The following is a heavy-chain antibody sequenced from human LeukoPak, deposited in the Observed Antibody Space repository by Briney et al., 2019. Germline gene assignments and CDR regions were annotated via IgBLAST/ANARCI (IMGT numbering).Heavy chain of an antibody. D-gene: IGHD2-15*01. CDR1: GGTFSSYA. J-gene: IGHJ4*02. Sequence: SVTVSCTASGGTFSSYAISWVRQAPGQGLEWMGGIIPIFGTANYAQKFQGRVTITADESTSTAYMELSSLRSEDTAVYYCARVGYCSGGSCYPIGFDYWGQGALVTVSS. CDR3: ARVGYCSGGSCYPIGFDY. V-gene: IGHV1-69*13. CDR2: IIPIFGTA.